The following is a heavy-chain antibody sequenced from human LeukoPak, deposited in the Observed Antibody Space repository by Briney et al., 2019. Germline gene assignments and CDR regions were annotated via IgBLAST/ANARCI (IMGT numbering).Heavy chain of an antibody. CDR3: ARVGSSSWYNWFDP. Sequence: ASVKVSCKASGYTFTAYYLHWVRQAPGQGLEWMGWINPNSGGTNYAQKFQGRVTMTRDTSISTAYMELSRLRSDDTAVYYCARVGSSSWYNWFDPWGQGTLVTVSS. J-gene: IGHJ5*02. CDR2: INPNSGGT. V-gene: IGHV1-2*02. CDR1: GYTFTAYY. D-gene: IGHD6-13*01.